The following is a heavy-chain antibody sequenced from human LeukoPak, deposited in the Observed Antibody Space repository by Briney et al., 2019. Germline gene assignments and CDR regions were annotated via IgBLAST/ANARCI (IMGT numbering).Heavy chain of an antibody. CDR1: GFTFSSYG. V-gene: IGHV3-30*18. CDR2: ISYDGSNK. CDR3: AKDRQYSGYDCSTDY. J-gene: IGHJ4*02. Sequence: GRSLRLSCAASGFTFSSYGMHWVRQAPGKGLEWVAVISYDGSNKYYADSVKGRFTISRDNSKNTLYLQMNSLRAEDTAVYYCAKDRQYSGYDCSTDYWGQGTLVTVSS. D-gene: IGHD5-12*01.